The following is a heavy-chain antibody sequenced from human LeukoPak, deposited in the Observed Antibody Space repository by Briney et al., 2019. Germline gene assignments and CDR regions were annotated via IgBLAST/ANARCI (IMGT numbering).Heavy chain of an antibody. CDR3: ATDRPWYYYGSGSYAYLDY. CDR2: KKQEGREN. D-gene: IGHD3-10*01. V-gene: IGHV3-7*01. CDR1: GLTFSSYW. Sequence: RVSLRLSCAGSGLTFSSYWTSYVRHPPGEWLGWVANKKQEGRENYYGDSVKGRYNLPRDIAKNSLHLQMNRLRAEDTAVYCCATDRPWYYYGSGSYAYLDYWGQGTLVTVPT. J-gene: IGHJ4*02.